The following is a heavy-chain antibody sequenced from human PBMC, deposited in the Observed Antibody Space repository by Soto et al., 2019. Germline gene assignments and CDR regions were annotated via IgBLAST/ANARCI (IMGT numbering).Heavy chain of an antibody. CDR3: ANSFCSSSSCFFLWVDP. Sequence: GGSLRLSCAASGFDFSSYAMSWVRQAPGKGLECISLISGTGVPTLYAESVKGRFSVSRDNSKDTLFLEMNNLGVDDTAMYYCANSFCSSSSCFFLWVDPWGPGTLVTVSS. CDR2: ISGTGVPT. D-gene: IGHD2-2*01. J-gene: IGHJ5*02. V-gene: IGHV3-23*01. CDR1: GFDFSSYA.